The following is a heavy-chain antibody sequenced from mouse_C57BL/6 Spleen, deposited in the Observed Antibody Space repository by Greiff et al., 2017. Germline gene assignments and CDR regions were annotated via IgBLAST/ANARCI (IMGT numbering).Heavy chain of an antibody. CDR1: GFNIKDDY. CDR3: TTYYDYDVAY. V-gene: IGHV14-4*01. Sequence: VQLQQPGAELVRPGASVKLSCTASGFNIKDDYMHWVKQRPEQGLEWIGWIDPENGDTEYASKFQGKATITADTSSNTAYLQLSSLTSEDTAVYYCTTYYDYDVAYWGQGTLVTVSA. CDR2: IDPENGDT. D-gene: IGHD2-4*01. J-gene: IGHJ3*01.